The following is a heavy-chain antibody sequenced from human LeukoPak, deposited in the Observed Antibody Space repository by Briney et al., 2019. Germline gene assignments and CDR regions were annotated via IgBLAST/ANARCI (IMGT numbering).Heavy chain of an antibody. V-gene: IGHV1-24*01. CDR1: GYTLTELS. CDR2: FDPEDGET. D-gene: IGHD6-13*01. J-gene: IGHJ1*01. CDR3: ATGIGYSSSWYLFQH. Sequence: ASVKVSCKVSGYTLTELSMHWVRQAPGKGLEWMGGFDPEDGETIYAQKFQGRVTMTEDTSTDTAYMELSSLRSEDTAVYYRATGIGYSSSWYLFQHWGQGTLVTVSS.